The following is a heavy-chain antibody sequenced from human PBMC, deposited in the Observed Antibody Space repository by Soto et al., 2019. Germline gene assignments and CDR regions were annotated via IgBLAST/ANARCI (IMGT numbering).Heavy chain of an antibody. J-gene: IGHJ5*02. D-gene: IGHD3-16*01. CDR2: ISSSSSVI. CDR3: AKDYGSYEDDYVSWFDP. Sequence: PGGSLRLSCATSGFILSDCAMNWVRQAPRKRLEWVSYISSSSSVIDYADSVKGRFTVSRDNARNSLYLQMNSLRAEDTAVYYCAKDYGSYEDDYVSWFDPWGQGTLVTVSS. V-gene: IGHV3-48*01. CDR1: GFILSDCA.